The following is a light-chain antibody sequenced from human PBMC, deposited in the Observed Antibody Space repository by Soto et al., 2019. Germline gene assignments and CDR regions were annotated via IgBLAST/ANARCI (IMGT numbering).Light chain of an antibody. J-gene: IGKJ4*01. CDR1: QSVRSY. CDR3: QHRSSWPLT. CDR2: DAS. V-gene: IGKV3-11*01. Sequence: EIVLTQSPATLSLSPGERATLSCRASQSVRSYLTWYQQKPGQAPRLLVYDASNRDAGVPARFSGSGSGTDFTLTISSLESEDFAVYYCQHRSSWPLTFGGGTKVEIK.